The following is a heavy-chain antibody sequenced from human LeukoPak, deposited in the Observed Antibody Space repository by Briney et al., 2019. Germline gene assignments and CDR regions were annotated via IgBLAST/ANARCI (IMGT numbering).Heavy chain of an antibody. CDR3: ARAAGPLAAPDF. D-gene: IGHD6-13*01. CDR2: IYYSGST. CDR1: GGSISSSSYY. Sequence: PSETLSLTCTVSGGSISSSSYYWGWIRQPPGKGLEWIGSIYYSGSTNYNPSLKSQVTISVDTSKNQFSLKLSSVTAADTAVYYCARAAGPLAAPDFWGQGTPVTVSS. V-gene: IGHV4-39*07. J-gene: IGHJ4*02.